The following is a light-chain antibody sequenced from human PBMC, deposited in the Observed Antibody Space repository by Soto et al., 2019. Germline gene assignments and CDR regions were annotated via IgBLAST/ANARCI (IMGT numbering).Light chain of an antibody. CDR1: QSVIRN. V-gene: IGKV3-11*01. J-gene: IGKJ4*01. CDR3: QQRSSWHT. CDR2: DTS. Sequence: IVLTQSPATLSLSPGERATLSCRASQSVIRNLAWYQQKPAQAPRLLIYDTSHRATGIPARFSGSGSGTDFTLTSSSLEAEAFTVYSWQQRSSWHTFGGGTKVEIK.